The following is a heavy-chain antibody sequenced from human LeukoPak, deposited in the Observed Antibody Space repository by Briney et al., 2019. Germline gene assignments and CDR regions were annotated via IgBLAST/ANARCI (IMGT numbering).Heavy chain of an antibody. V-gene: IGHV6-1*01. Sequence: SQTLSLTCAISGDSVSSNSAAWNWIRQSPSRGLEWLGRTYYRSKWYNDYAVSVKSRITINPDTSKSQFSLQLSSVTPEDTAVYYCARDRPSSLYSSSWYYHGMDVWGQGTTVTVSS. D-gene: IGHD6-13*01. CDR1: GDSVSSNSAA. CDR2: TYYRSKWYN. CDR3: ARDRPSSLYSSSWYYHGMDV. J-gene: IGHJ6*02.